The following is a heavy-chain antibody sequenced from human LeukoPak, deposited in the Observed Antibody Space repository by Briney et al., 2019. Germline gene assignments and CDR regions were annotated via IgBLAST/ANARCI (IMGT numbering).Heavy chain of an antibody. Sequence: PGRSLRLSCAASGFTFNSYGMHWVRQAPGKGLEWVAVIWYDGSNKYYAESVKGRFTISRDNSKNTLYLQMNSLRAEDTAVFYCARDEGSGSYLDYWGQGTLVAVSS. D-gene: IGHD3-10*01. V-gene: IGHV3-33*01. CDR1: GFTFNSYG. J-gene: IGHJ4*02. CDR2: IWYDGSNK. CDR3: ARDEGSGSYLDY.